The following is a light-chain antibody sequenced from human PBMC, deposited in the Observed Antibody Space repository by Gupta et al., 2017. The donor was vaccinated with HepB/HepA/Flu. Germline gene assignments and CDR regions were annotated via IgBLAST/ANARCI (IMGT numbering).Light chain of an antibody. V-gene: IGKV1-39*01. J-gene: IGKJ4*01. CDR3: QQSYISPLT. CDR2: TAS. CDR1: QSIRTC. Sequence: DILMTQSPFSLSPFVGDRVTITCRASQSIRTCLKWFQQKAGRAPKLLIYTASSLESGVPSRFSGSGSGTDFTLTISSLQPEDFATYYCQQSYISPLTFGGGTKVEI.